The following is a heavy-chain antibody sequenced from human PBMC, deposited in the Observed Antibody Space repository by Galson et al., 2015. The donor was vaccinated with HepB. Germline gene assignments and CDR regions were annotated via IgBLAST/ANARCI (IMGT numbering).Heavy chain of an antibody. V-gene: IGHV1-69*01. CDR1: SYA. CDR3: ARGPIFGVVIGYFDL. Sequence: SYAISWVRQAPGQGLEWMGGIIPIFGTANYAQKFQGRVTITADESTSTAYMELSSLRSEDTAVYYCARGPIFGVVIGYFDLWGRGTLVTVSS. J-gene: IGHJ2*01. D-gene: IGHD3-3*01. CDR2: IIPIFGTA.